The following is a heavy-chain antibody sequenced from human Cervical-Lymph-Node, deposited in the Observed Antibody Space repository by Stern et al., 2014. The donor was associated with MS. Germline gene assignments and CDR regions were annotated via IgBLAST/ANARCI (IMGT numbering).Heavy chain of an antibody. V-gene: IGHV1-18*04. CDR3: ARDGVGNDDAFDI. Sequence: QVQLVESGGEVEKPGASVKVSCKASGYTFSRYGISWVRQAPGQGLEWMGCLSAYNGNTRYAQKFRGRVTLTTDTSTSTAYMELRSLRSDDTAVYYCARDGVGNDDAFDIWGQGTLVSVSS. D-gene: IGHD1-26*01. CDR2: LSAYNGNT. J-gene: IGHJ3*02. CDR1: GYTFSRYG.